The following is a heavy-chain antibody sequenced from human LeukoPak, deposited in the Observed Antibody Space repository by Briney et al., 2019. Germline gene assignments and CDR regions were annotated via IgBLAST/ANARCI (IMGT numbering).Heavy chain of an antibody. J-gene: IGHJ4*02. D-gene: IGHD4-11*01. CDR2: IYYSGST. Sequence: SETLSLTCAVYGGSFSGYYWSWIRQPPGKGLEWIGSIYYSGSTYYNPSLKSRVTISVDMSKNQFSLKLSSVTAADTAVYYCARLTTVTTSLDYWGQGTLVTVSS. CDR3: ARLTTVTTSLDY. CDR1: GGSFSGYY. V-gene: IGHV4-34*01.